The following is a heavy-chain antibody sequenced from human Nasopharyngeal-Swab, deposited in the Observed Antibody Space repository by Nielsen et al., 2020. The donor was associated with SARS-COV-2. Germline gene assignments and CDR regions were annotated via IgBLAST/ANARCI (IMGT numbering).Heavy chain of an antibody. CDR2: ISYDGSNK. V-gene: IGHV3-30*18. J-gene: IGHJ6*02. CDR3: AKDLWEVVVVVAAWDYYYGMDV. D-gene: IGHD2-15*01. Sequence: GESLKISCAASGFTFSSYGMHWVRQAPGKGLDWVAVISYDGSNKYYADSVKGRFTISRDNSKNMLYLQMNSLRAEDTAVYYCAKDLWEVVVVVAAWDYYYGMDVWGQGTTVTVSS. CDR1: GFTFSSYG.